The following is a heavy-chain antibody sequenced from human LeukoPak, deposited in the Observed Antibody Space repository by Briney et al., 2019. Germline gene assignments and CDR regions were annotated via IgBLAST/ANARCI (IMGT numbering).Heavy chain of an antibody. V-gene: IGHV1-2*02. CDR2: INPDSGGT. Sequence: ASVTVSCKASGYTFNDYYIHWVRQAPGQGLEWMGWINPDSGGTNYAQKFQGRVTMTRDTSISTVYMELSRLTYDDTAVFYCTREARAGNWFDPWGQGTPVTVSS. CDR3: TREARAGNWFDP. D-gene: IGHD5-12*01. CDR1: GYTFNDYY. J-gene: IGHJ5*02.